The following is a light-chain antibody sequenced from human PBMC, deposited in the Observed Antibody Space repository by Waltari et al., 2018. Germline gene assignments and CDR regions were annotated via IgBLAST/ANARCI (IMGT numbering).Light chain of an antibody. J-gene: IGLJ3*02. V-gene: IGLV1-44*01. CDR2: SNN. CDR3: AAWDDSLNGWV. Sequence: QSVLTQPPSASGTPGQRVTISCSGRSPKLGGNTVNWSQQLPGTAPKLLIYSNNRRPSGVPDRFSGSKSGTSASLAISGLQSEDEADYYCAAWDDSLNGWVFGGGTKLTVL. CDR1: SPKLGGNT.